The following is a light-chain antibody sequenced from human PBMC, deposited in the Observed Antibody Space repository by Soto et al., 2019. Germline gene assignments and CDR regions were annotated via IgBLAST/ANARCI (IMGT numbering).Light chain of an antibody. CDR2: SNN. V-gene: IGLV1-44*01. CDR3: AAWDDSLNGHVV. Sequence: QSVLTQPPSASGTPGQRITISCSGSSSNIGSNPVNWYQQLPGTAPKLLIHSNNQRPSGAPDRFSGSKSGTSASLAISGLQSEDEADYYCAAWDDSLNGHVVFGGGTKLTVL. CDR1: SSNIGSNP. J-gene: IGLJ2*01.